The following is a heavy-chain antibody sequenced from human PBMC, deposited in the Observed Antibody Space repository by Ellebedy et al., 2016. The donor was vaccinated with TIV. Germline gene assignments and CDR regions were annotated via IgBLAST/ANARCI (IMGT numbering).Heavy chain of an antibody. CDR1: GFTFSYFG. D-gene: IGHD3-22*01. J-gene: IGHJ4*02. CDR2: TWYNVVKE. CDR3: ARDDDTNSRYSRFDY. V-gene: IGHV3-33*01. Sequence: PGGSLRLSCAASGFTFSYFGIHWVRQAPGRVLEWVAVTWYNVVKEYFADTVKGRFTISRDKSKSTVFLQMNSLRAEETAVYYCARDDDTNSRYSRFDYWGQGTLVTVSS.